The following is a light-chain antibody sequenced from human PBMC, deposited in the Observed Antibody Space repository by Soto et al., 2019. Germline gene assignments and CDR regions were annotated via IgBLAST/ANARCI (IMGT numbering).Light chain of an antibody. CDR3: QQYGSSGT. V-gene: IGKV3-20*01. Sequence: ELVLTQSPGTLSLSPGERAALSCRASQSVTSNYLAWYQQKPGQAPRLLIFGASSRATGIPDRFSGSGSGTDFTLTISRLEPEDFAVYYCQQYGSSGTFGQGTKVDIK. J-gene: IGKJ1*01. CDR1: QSVTSNY. CDR2: GAS.